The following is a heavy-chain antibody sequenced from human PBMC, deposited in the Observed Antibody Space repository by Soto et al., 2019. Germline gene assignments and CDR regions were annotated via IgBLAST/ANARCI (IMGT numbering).Heavy chain of an antibody. CDR3: ARVVPGAEAWFGS. Sequence: ASGKVSCKTSGYTFSNYGITWVRQAPGQPLEWLGWISLYSDGTNYAQKFQGRVSMTTDTSTTTAYMELRSLRSDDTAVYYCARVVPGAEAWFGSWGQGTLVTVSS. V-gene: IGHV1-18*01. D-gene: IGHD2-2*01. CDR1: GYTFSNYG. J-gene: IGHJ5*01. CDR2: ISLYSDGT.